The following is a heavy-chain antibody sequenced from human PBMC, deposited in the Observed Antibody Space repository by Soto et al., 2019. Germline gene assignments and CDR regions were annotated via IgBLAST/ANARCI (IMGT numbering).Heavy chain of an antibody. Sequence: PGGSLRLSCSASGFTFSSYSMNLGRQAPGKGLEWVSYISSSSSTIYYADSVKGRFTISRDNAKNSMYLQMNSLRAEDTAVYYCARDADFWSGFDIWGQGTMVTVSS. CDR3: ARDADFWSGFDI. V-gene: IGHV3-48*01. CDR2: ISSSSSTI. J-gene: IGHJ3*02. CDR1: GFTFSSYS. D-gene: IGHD3-3*01.